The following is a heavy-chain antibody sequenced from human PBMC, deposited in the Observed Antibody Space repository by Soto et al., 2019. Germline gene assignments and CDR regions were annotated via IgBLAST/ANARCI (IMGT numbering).Heavy chain of an antibody. CDR3: ARDQGYCSGGSCPDYYFDY. CDR2: INPSGGST. D-gene: IGHD2-15*01. V-gene: IGHV1-46*01. Sequence: ASVKVSCKASGYTFTSYYMHWVRQAPGQGLEWMGKINPSGGSTSYAQKIQGRVTMTRDTSTSTVYMELSSLRSEDTAVYYCARDQGYCSGGSCPDYYFDYWGQGTLVTVSS. CDR1: GYTFTSYY. J-gene: IGHJ4*02.